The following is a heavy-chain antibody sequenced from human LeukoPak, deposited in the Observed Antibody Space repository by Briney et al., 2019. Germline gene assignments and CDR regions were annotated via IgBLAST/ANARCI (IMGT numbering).Heavy chain of an antibody. CDR2: FDPENGET. CDR3: AKGGSNPGRHNSAWGSMDV. V-gene: IGHV1-24*01. CDR1: GKTLSELS. J-gene: IGHJ6*02. D-gene: IGHD3-16*01. Sequence: ASVRVSCKVSGKTLSELSRHWVRQAPGKGLEWMGGFDPENGETIYAQKFQGRVTLTEDRSTDTTYMEMSSLRSEDTAVYYCAKGGSNPGRHNSAWGSMDVWGQGTTVTVSS.